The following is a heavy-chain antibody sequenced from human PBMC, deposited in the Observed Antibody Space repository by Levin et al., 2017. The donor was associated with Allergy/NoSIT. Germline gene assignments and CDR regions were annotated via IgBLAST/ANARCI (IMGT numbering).Heavy chain of an antibody. V-gene: IGHV3-48*03. CDR1: GFTFSSYE. CDR3: ARREWDYGDNAVWNFDL. D-gene: IGHD4-17*01. Sequence: GGSLRLSCAASGFTFSSYEMNWVRQAPGKGLEWVSYVSNGGSTSYYSDSVKGRFTISRDNAKNSLYLQMNSLRAEDTAVYYCARREWDYGDNAVWNFDLWGRGTLVTVSS. CDR2: VSNGGSTS. J-gene: IGHJ2*01.